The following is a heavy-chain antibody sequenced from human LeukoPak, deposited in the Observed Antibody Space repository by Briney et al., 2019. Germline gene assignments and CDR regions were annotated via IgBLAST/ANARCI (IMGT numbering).Heavy chain of an antibody. CDR3: ARGRYPTSYYYYYYGMDV. CDR2: MSPISGNT. D-gene: IGHD1-20*01. Sequence: GASVKVSCKASGYTFTSYDINWVRQATGQGLEWMGWMSPISGNTGYAQKFQGRPTMTRNTAINTAYMELSGLTSEDTAVYYCARGRYPTSYYYYYYGMDVWGQGTTVTVSS. CDR1: GYTFTSYD. J-gene: IGHJ6*02. V-gene: IGHV1-8*01.